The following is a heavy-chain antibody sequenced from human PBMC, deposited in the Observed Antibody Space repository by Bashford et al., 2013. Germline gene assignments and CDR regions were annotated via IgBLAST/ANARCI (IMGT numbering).Heavy chain of an antibody. J-gene: IGHJ5*02. Sequence: ASVKVSCKASGYTFTSYGISWVRQAPGQGLEWMGWISAYNGNTNYAQKLQGRVTMTTETSTSTAYMELRSLRSDDTAVYYCARGDYSSSWYGLDYWFDPWGQGTLVTVSS. V-gene: IGHV1-18*01. D-gene: IGHD6-13*01. CDR3: ARGDYSSSWYGLDYWFDP. CDR1: GYTFTSYG. CDR2: ISAYNGNT.